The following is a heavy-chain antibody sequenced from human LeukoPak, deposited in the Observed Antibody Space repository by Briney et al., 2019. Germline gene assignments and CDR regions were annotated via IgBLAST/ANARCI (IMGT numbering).Heavy chain of an antibody. CDR3: AKVWELVVVAVTHFDY. CDR2: ISGSGDST. V-gene: IGHV3-23*01. J-gene: IGHJ4*02. CDR1: GFTFSSYT. Sequence: PGGSLRLSCAASGFTFSSYTMRWVRQAPGKGLEWVSAISGSGDSTYYADSVKGRFTVSRDNSKNTLYLQMNSLRAEDTAVYYCAKVWELVVVAVTHFDYWGQGTLVTVSS. D-gene: IGHD2-15*01.